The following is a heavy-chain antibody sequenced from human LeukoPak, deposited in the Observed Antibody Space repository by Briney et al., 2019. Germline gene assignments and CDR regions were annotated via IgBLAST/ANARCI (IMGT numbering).Heavy chain of an antibody. CDR2: IYYTRST. CDR1: GGSISSYY. J-gene: IGHJ6*02. Sequence: SETLSLTCTVSGGSISSYYWSWIRQPPGKGLEWIGYIYYTRSTHYNPSLKSRVTISVDTSKNQFSLKLSSVTAADTAVYYCARDGTYYYGMDVWGQGTTVTVSS. CDR3: ARDGTYYYGMDV. V-gene: IGHV4-59*01.